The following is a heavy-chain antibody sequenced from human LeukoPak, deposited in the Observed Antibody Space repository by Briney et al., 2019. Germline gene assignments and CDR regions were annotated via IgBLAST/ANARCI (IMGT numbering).Heavy chain of an antibody. Sequence: GASVKVSCKVSGYTLTELSMHWVRQAPGKGLEWMRGFEPEDGETIYAQKFQGRVTMTEDTSTGTAYMELSSLRSEDTAVYYCATVVGDFWSGYYLDYWGQGTLVTVSS. CDR1: GYTLTELS. J-gene: IGHJ4*02. V-gene: IGHV1-24*01. CDR2: FEPEDGET. D-gene: IGHD3-3*01. CDR3: ATVVGDFWSGYYLDY.